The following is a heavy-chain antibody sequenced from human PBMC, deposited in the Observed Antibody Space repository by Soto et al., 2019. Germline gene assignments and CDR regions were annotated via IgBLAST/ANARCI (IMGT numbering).Heavy chain of an antibody. CDR1: GFTFSSYA. V-gene: IGHV3-23*01. D-gene: IGHD3-16*02. Sequence: GGSLRLSGAASGFTFSSYAMSWVRQAPGKGLEWVSAISGSGGSTYYADSVKGRFTISRDNSKNTLYLQMNSLRAEDTAVYYCAKVILSLPESDYYYGMDVWGQGTTVTVSS. J-gene: IGHJ6*02. CDR2: ISGSGGST. CDR3: AKVILSLPESDYYYGMDV.